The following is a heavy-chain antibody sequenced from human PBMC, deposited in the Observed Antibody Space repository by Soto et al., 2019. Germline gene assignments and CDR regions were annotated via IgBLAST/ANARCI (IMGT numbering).Heavy chain of an antibody. V-gene: IGHV4-34*01. CDR1: GGSFSGYY. D-gene: IGHD1-26*01. CDR3: AREGSRGLAN. CDR2: INHSGST. J-gene: IGHJ3*01. Sequence: QVQLQQWGAGLLKPSETPSLTCAVYGGSFSGYYWSWIRQPPGKGLEWIGEINHSGSTNYNPSLKSRVTISVDASKNQFALKLSSVTAADTAVYYCAREGSRGLANWGQGTMVTVSS.